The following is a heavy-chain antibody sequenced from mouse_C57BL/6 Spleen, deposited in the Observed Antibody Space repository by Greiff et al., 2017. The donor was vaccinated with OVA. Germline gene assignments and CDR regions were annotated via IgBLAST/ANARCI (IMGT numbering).Heavy chain of an antibody. J-gene: IGHJ1*03. CDR3: ARSPDLLGTWYFDV. V-gene: IGHV7-3*01. D-gene: IGHD2-1*01. CDR1: GFTFTDYY. CDR2: IRNKANGYTT. Sequence: DVKLVESGGGLVQPGGSLSLSCAASGFTFTDYYMSWVRQPPGKALEWLGFIRNKANGYTTEYSASVKGRFTISRDNSPSILYLQMNALRAEDSATYYCARSPDLLGTWYFDVWGTGTTVTVSS.